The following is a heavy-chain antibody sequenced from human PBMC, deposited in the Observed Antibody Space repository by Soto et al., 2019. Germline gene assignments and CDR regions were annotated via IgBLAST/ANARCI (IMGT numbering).Heavy chain of an antibody. CDR1: GFTFSSYA. Sequence: EMQLLESGGGFVQPGGSLRLSCAASGFTFSSYAMSWVRQAPGKGLEWVSAISGSGGSTYYADSVKGRFTISRDNSKNTLYLQMNSLRAEDTAVYYCAKAPTNYGSGSYYYYWGQGTLVTVSS. V-gene: IGHV3-23*01. CDR2: ISGSGGST. CDR3: AKAPTNYGSGSYYYY. J-gene: IGHJ4*02. D-gene: IGHD3-10*01.